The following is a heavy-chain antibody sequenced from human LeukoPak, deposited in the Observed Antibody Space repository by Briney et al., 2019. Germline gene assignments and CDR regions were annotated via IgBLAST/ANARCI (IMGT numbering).Heavy chain of an antibody. CDR1: GGSISSYY. D-gene: IGHD1-26*01. CDR3: ARVGEGVFDP. Sequence: PSETLSLTXTVSGGSISSYYWSWIRQPPGKGLEWIGYIYYSGSTNYNPSLKSRVTISVDTSKNQFSLKLSSVTAADTAVYYCARVGEGVFDPWGQGTLVTVSS. J-gene: IGHJ5*02. V-gene: IGHV4-59*01. CDR2: IYYSGST.